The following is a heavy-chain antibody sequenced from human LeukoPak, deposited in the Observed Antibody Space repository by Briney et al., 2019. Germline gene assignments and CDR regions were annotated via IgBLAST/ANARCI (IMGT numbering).Heavy chain of an antibody. J-gene: IGHJ6*03. D-gene: IGHD3-10*01. CDR2: MNPNSGNT. CDR3: ARGARFGESQAYYYYYYMDV. Sequence: ASVKVSCKASGYTFTSYDINWVRQATGQGLEWMGWMNPNSGNTGYAQKFQGRVTMTRNTSISTAYMELSSLRSEDTAVCYCARGARFGESQAYYYYYYMDVWGKGTTVTVSS. CDR1: GYTFTSYD. V-gene: IGHV1-8*01.